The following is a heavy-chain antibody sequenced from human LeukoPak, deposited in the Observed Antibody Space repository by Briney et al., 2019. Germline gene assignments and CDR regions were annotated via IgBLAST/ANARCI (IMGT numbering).Heavy chain of an antibody. V-gene: IGHV1-8*01. J-gene: IGHJ5*02. CDR2: MNPNSGNT. CDR3: ARGLADAGWFDP. D-gene: IGHD5-24*01. Sequence: ASVKVSCKASGYTFTSYDINWVRQATGQGLEWMGWMNPNSGNTGYAQKFQGRVTMTRNTSISTAYMELSSLRSEDTAVYYCARGLADAGWFDPWGQGTLVTVSS. CDR1: GYTFTSYD.